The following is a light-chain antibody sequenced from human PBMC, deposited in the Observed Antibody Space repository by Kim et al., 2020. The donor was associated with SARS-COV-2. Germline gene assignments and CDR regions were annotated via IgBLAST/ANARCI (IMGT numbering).Light chain of an antibody. CDR1: QSISSW. J-gene: IGKJ4*01. CDR2: KAS. Sequence: ASVGDRVTITCRDSQSISSWLAWYQQKPGKAPKLLIYKASSLESGVPSRFSGSGSGTEFTLTISSLQPDDFATYYCQQYNSSPLTFGGGTKVDIK. CDR3: QQYNSSPLT. V-gene: IGKV1-5*03.